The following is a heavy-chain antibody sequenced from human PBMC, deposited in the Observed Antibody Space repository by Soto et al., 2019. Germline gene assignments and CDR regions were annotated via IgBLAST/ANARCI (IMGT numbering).Heavy chain of an antibody. CDR2: ISYDGSNK. J-gene: IGHJ3*02. D-gene: IGHD1-26*01. V-gene: IGHV3-30*03. CDR1: GFTFSSYG. CDR3: ARGGGYYMVGAFDI. Sequence: QVQLVESGGGVVQPGRSLRLSCAASGFTFSSYGMHWVRQAPGKGLEWVAVISYDGSNKYYADSVKGRFTISRDNSKNTLYLQMNSLRAEDTAVYYCARGGGYYMVGAFDIWGQGTMVTVSS.